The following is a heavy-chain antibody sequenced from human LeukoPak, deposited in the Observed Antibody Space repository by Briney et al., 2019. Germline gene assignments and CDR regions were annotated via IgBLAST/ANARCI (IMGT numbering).Heavy chain of an antibody. CDR3: TTFTPYYYDSSGYRDAFDI. V-gene: IGHV3-15*01. D-gene: IGHD3-22*01. Sequence: GGSLRLSRAASGFTFSNAWMSWVRQAPGKGLEWVGRIKSKTDGGTTDYAAPVKGRFTISRDDSKNTLYLQMNSLKTEDTAVYYCTTFTPYYYDSSGYRDAFDIWGQGTMVTVSS. CDR2: IKSKTDGGTT. CDR1: GFTFSNAW. J-gene: IGHJ3*02.